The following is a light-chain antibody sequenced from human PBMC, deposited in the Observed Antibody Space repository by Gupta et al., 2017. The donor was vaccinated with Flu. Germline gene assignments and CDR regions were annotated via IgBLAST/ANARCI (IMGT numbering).Light chain of an antibody. Sequence: TIPTTVTSGSVGVYNYLYWYRRLPRLPPRFMIYSYNNRGSGVADRFSGSNYASTAAVTITMLQAEAEADYYYYSDICNSSTFVFGGGTKLTVL. J-gene: IGLJ2*01. V-gene: IGLV2-14*01. CDR3: YSDICNSSTFV. CDR1: SGSVGVYNY. CDR2: SYN.